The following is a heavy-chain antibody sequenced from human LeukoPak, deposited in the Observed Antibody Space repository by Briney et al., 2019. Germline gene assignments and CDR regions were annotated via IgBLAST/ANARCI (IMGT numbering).Heavy chain of an antibody. CDR1: GGSISSGDYW. Sequence: SETLSLTCTVSGGSISSGDYWWGWIRQPPGKGLEWIGNIYYSGTTYYNPSLKSRVTISVDTSKNRFSLKLNSVTAADTAVFYCAANSADYNTLGSSYKVWGQGTLVTVSS. V-gene: IGHV4-39*01. CDR2: IYYSGTT. D-gene: IGHD3-10*01. CDR3: AANSADYNTLGSSYKV. J-gene: IGHJ4*02.